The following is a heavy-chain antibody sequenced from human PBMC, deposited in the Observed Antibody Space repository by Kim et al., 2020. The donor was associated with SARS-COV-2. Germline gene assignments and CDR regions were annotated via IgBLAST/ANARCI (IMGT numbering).Heavy chain of an antibody. D-gene: IGHD6-13*01. J-gene: IGHJ4*02. CDR1: GFTFSDYY. Sequence: GGSLRLSCAASGFTFSDYYMSWIRQAPGKGLEWVSYISSSNSYTNFADSVKGRFTISRDNAKNSLYLQMNSLRAEDTAMYYCAGVSEGGSSWYYLDSWGQGTLVTVSS. CDR2: ISSSNSYT. CDR3: AGVSEGGSSWYYLDS. V-gene: IGHV3-11*05.